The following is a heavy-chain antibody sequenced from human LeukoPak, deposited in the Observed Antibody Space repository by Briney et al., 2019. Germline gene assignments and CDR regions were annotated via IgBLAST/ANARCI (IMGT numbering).Heavy chain of an antibody. Sequence: PSETLSLTCTVSGGSISSYYWSWIRQPLGKGLEWIGYIYYSGSTNYNPSLQSRVPISVDTSKNQFSLKLSSVTAADTAVYYCATTGYDSSGYYFDYWGQGTLVTVSS. CDR3: ATTGYDSSGYYFDY. V-gene: IGHV4-59*08. D-gene: IGHD3-22*01. CDR1: GGSISSYY. J-gene: IGHJ4*02. CDR2: IYYSGST.